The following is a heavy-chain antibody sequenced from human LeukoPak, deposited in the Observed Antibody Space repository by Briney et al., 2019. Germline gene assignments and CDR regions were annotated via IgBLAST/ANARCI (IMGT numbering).Heavy chain of an antibody. CDR2: INHSGST. CDR1: GGSFSGYY. V-gene: IGHV4-34*01. J-gene: IGHJ6*03. CDR3: ARISSGYKYYYYYMDV. Sequence: PSETLSLTCAVSGGSFSGYYWSWIRQPPGKGLEWIGEINHSGSTNYNPSLKSRVTISVDTSKNQFSLKLSSVTAADTAVYYCARISSGYKYYYYYMDVWGKGTTVTVSS. D-gene: IGHD3-22*01.